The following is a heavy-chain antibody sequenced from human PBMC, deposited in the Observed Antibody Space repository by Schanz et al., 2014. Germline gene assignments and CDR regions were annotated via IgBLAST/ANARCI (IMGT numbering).Heavy chain of an antibody. CDR3: ARGDMVRGVFDY. D-gene: IGHD3-10*01. CDR2: ISSDGFNK. J-gene: IGHJ4*02. V-gene: IGHV3-30*04. Sequence: VRLMESGGGLVQPGGSQRLSCAASRFTFSTYAMHWVRQAPGKGLGWLAVISSDGFNKFYADSVKGRFTISRDNSKNTLYLQMNSLRTEDTAVYYCARGDMVRGVFDYWGQGTLVTVSS. CDR1: RFTFSTYA.